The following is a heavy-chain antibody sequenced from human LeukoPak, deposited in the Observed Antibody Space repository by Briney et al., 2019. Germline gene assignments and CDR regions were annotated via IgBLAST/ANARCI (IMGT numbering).Heavy chain of an antibody. CDR1: GVSISSYY. D-gene: IGHD6-13*01. V-gene: IGHV4-59*08. CDR3: ARAAYSSSSTYWFDP. J-gene: IGHJ5*02. Sequence: SETLSLTCTVSGVSISSYYWSWIRQPPGKGLEWIGYIYYSGSTNYNPSLKSRVTISVDTSKNQFSLKLSSVTAADTAVYYCARAAYSSSSTYWFDPWGQGTLVTVSS. CDR2: IYYSGST.